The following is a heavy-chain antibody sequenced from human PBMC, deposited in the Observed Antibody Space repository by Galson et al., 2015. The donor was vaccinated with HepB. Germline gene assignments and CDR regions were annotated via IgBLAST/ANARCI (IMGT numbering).Heavy chain of an antibody. V-gene: IGHV3-21*01. J-gene: IGHJ6*02. D-gene: IGHD3-10*01. Sequence: SLRLSCASSGFTLSTYSMNWVRQAPGKGLEWVSSISSSSLYVYYADSVRGRFTVSRDNAKNSHYLQMNSLSAEDTAVYYCARVEGSGSYGCGMDVWGQGTTVTVS. CDR3: ARVEGSGSYGCGMDV. CDR1: GFTLSTYS. CDR2: ISSSSLYV.